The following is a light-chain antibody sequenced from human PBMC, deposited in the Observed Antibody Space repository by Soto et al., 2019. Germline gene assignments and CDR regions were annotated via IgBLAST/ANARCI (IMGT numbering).Light chain of an antibody. J-gene: IGKJ1*01. CDR1: QSLVSSDGNTY. CDR2: KVS. V-gene: IGKV2-30*01. CDR3: MQGTHWPWT. Sequence: DLVLTQXXXXLSVTLGQPASISCRSSQSLVSSDGNTYLNWFQQRPGQSPRRLIFKVSDRDSGVPDRFSGSGSGTDFTLKISRVEAEDVGIYYCMQGTHWPWTFGQGTKAEIK.